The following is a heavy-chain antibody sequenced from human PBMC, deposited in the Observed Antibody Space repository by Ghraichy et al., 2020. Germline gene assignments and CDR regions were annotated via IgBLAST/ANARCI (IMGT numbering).Heavy chain of an antibody. J-gene: IGHJ4*02. CDR3: ARAGAVAGSRWVVDY. V-gene: IGHV3-74*01. CDR2: INSDGSST. D-gene: IGHD6-19*01. Sequence: GESLNISCAASGFTFSSYWMHWVRQAPGKGLVWVSRINSDGSSTSYADSVKGRFTISRDNAKNTLYLQMNSLRAEDTAVYYCARAGAVAGSRWVVDYWGQGTLVTVSS. CDR1: GFTFSSYW.